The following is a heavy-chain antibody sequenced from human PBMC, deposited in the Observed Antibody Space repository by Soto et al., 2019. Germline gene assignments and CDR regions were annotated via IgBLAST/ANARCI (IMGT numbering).Heavy chain of an antibody. Sequence: PGESLKISCKGSGYSFTSYWIGWVRQMPGKGLEWMGIIYPGDSDTRYSPSFQGQVTISADKSISTAYLQWSSLKASDTAMYYCARLNYYDSSGYYPAHDYYYGMDVWGQETTGTVSS. D-gene: IGHD3-22*01. CDR1: GYSFTSYW. CDR2: IYPGDSDT. V-gene: IGHV5-51*01. J-gene: IGHJ6*02. CDR3: ARLNYYDSSGYYPAHDYYYGMDV.